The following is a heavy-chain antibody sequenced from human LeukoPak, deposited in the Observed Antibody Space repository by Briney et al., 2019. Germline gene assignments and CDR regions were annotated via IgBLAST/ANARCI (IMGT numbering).Heavy chain of an antibody. J-gene: IGHJ1*01. CDR3: AKEIYGDATGGRFQH. V-gene: IGHV3-21*04. CDR1: GFTFSSYT. Sequence: PGGSLRLSCAASGFTFSSYTMHWVRQAPGKRLEWVSSISSGSSYIYYADSVKGRFTISRDNSKNTLYLQMNSLRAEDTAVYYCAKEIYGDATGGRFQHWGQGTLVTVSS. D-gene: IGHD4-17*01. CDR2: ISSGSSYI.